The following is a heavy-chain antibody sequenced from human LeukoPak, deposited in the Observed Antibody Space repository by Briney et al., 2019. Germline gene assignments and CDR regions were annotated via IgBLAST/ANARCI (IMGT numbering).Heavy chain of an antibody. CDR3: AREVYIVATYGTGLDP. CDR2: IYSSGST. J-gene: IGHJ5*02. D-gene: IGHD5-12*01. CDR1: GGSISSYY. Sequence: SETLSLTCTVSGGSISSYYWSWIRQSAGKGLERIGRIYSSGSTNYNPSLKSRVTISVDKSKKQLSLKLSSVTAADTAVYYCAREVYIVATYGTGLDPWGEGTLVSVSS. V-gene: IGHV4-4*07.